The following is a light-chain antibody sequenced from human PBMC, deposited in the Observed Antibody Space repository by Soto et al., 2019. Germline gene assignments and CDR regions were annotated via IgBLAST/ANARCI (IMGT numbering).Light chain of an antibody. V-gene: IGKV1-27*01. CDR3: QKYNSAPHT. Sequence: DIQMTQSPSSLSASVGDRVTITCRASQGISNYLAWYQQKPGKVPKLLIYAASTLQSGVPSRFSCSGSGTXXXXTIXSLQPXXXXTYYCQKYNSAPHTFGQGTKLEIK. CDR1: QGISNY. CDR2: AAS. J-gene: IGKJ2*01.